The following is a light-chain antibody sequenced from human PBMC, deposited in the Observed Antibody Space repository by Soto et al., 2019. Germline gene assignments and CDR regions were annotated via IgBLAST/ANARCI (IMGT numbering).Light chain of an antibody. V-gene: IGLV1-44*01. Sequence: QPVLTQPPSASGTPGQRVTISCSGSSSNIGSNTVSWYQQLPGTAPKLLIYNNNERPSGVPDRFSGSQSGTSASLAISGLQSEDEADYYCAAWDDSLHGVVFGGGTKVTVL. J-gene: IGLJ2*01. CDR3: AAWDDSLHGVV. CDR1: SSNIGSNT. CDR2: NNN.